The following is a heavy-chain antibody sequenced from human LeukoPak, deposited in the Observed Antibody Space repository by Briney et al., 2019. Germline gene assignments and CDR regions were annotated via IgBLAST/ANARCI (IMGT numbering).Heavy chain of an antibody. V-gene: IGHV1-46*01. CDR2: INPSGGST. CDR1: GGTLSSHA. Sequence: GASVKVSCKASGGTLSSHAISWVRQAPGQGLEWMAIINPSGGSTSHAQKFQGRVTMTRDTSASTVYMELSSLRSEDTAVYYCASVYKHGMDVWGQGTTVTVSS. CDR3: ASVYKHGMDV. D-gene: IGHD5-24*01. J-gene: IGHJ6*02.